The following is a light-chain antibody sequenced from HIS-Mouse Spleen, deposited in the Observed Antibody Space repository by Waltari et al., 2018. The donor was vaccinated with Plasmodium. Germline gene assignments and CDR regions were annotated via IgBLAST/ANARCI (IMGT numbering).Light chain of an antibody. V-gene: IGLV4-69*01. Sequence: QLLLTQSPPASASLGASVKLTCTLSSGHSSYAIAWHQPQPEKGPRYLMKLNSDGSHSKGDGIPERFSGSSSGTMATLTISGAQVEDEADYYCYSTDSSGNHRVFGGGTKLTVL. CDR3: YSTDSSGNHRV. J-gene: IGLJ3*02. CDR2: LNSDGSH. CDR1: SGHSSYA.